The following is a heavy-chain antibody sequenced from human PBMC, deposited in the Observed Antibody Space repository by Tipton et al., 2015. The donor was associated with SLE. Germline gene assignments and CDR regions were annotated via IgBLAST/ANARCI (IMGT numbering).Heavy chain of an antibody. CDR2: IYSGGST. D-gene: IGHD6-13*01. J-gene: IGHJ4*02. CDR1: GFTVSSNY. CDR3: ASNIAPRAGFDY. Sequence: SLRLSCAASGFTVSSNYMSWVRQAPGKGLEWVSVIYSGGSTYYADSVKGRFTISRDNSKNTLYLQMNSLRAEDTAVYYCASNIAPRAGFDYWGQGTLVTVSS. V-gene: IGHV3-66*02.